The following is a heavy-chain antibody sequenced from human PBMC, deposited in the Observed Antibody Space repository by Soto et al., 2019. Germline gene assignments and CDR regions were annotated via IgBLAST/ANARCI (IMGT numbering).Heavy chain of an antibody. J-gene: IGHJ6*02. CDR1: GFNFNNYG. CDR3: ARRQISRPTRGAASARCGMVV. CDR2: IWNDGNGY. D-gene: IGHD6-13*01. Sequence: QVQLVESGGGVVQPGRSLRLSCAASGFNFNNYGMHWVRQAPGKGLEWVAVIWNDGNGYYYANSVKGPFTISSDNSKNSLSRQMRSLGCEDTAVSCCARRQISRPTRGAASARCGMVVWVQATTVTVSS. V-gene: IGHV3-33*01.